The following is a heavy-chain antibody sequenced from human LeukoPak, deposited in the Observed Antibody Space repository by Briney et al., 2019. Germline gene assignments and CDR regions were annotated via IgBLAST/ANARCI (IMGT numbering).Heavy chain of an antibody. J-gene: IGHJ3*02. D-gene: IGHD4-17*01. CDR2: ISAYNGNT. V-gene: IGHV1-18*01. Sequence: ASVNVSCKASGYTFTSYGISWVRQAPGQGLEWMGWISAYNGNTNYAQKLQGRVTMTTDTSTSTAYMELRSLRSDDTAVYYCARVGGYGDYVVAFDIWGQGTMVTVSS. CDR1: GYTFTSYG. CDR3: ARVGGYGDYVVAFDI.